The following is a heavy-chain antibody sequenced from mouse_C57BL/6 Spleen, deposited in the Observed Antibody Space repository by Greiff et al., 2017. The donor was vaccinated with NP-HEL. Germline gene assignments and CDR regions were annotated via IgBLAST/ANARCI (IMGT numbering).Heavy chain of an antibody. D-gene: IGHD2-3*01. Sequence: VQLQQSGAELVMPGASVKLSCKASGYTFTSYWMHWVKQRPGQGLEWIGEIDPSDSYTNYNQKFKGKSTLTVDKSSSTAYMQLSSLTSEDSAVYYCARGMGMNDYVDYWGQGTTLTVSS. J-gene: IGHJ2*01. V-gene: IGHV1-69*01. CDR2: IDPSDSYT. CDR3: ARGMGMNDYVDY. CDR1: GYTFTSYW.